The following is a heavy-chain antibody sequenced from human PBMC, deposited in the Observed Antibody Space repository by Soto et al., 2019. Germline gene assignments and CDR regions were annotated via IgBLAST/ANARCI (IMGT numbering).Heavy chain of an antibody. V-gene: IGHV4-30-4*01. CDR2: IYYRGST. Sequence: QVQLQESGPGLVKPSQTLSLTCTVSGGSISSGDYYWRWIRQPPGKGLEWIGYIYYRGSTYYNPSLQSRVTISVDTSKNQSSLKLSSVTAADPAVYYCARAPSPYGDCYIDYWGQGTLVTVSS. CDR3: ARAPSPYGDCYIDY. J-gene: IGHJ4*02. CDR1: GGSISSGDYY. D-gene: IGHD4-17*01.